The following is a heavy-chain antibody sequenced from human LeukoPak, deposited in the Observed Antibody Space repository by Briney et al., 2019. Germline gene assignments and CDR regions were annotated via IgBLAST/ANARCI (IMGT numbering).Heavy chain of an antibody. CDR2: ISYDGSNK. CDR3: AKPGGSGWSFDY. V-gene: IGHV3-30*18. D-gene: IGHD6-19*01. J-gene: IGHJ4*02. Sequence: PGRSLRLSCAASGFTFSSYGMHWVRQAPGKGLEWVAVISYDGSNKYYADSVKGRFTIPRDNSKNTLYLQMNSLRAEDTAVYYCAKPGGSGWSFDYWGQGTLVTVSS. CDR1: GFTFSSYG.